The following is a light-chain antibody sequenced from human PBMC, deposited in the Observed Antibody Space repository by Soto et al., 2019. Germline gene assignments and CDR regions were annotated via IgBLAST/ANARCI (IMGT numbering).Light chain of an antibody. V-gene: IGLV2-14*03. CDR2: AVS. Sequence: QSALTQPASVSGASGRAITISCTGTSSDVGRYNFVSWYQQHPGNAPTLLIYAVSDRPSGVSTRFSGSKSGNTASLAISGLQAEDEAVYYGSSFSSSSTQVFGTGTQVTVL. CDR3: SSFSSSSTQV. J-gene: IGLJ1*01. CDR1: SSDVGRYNF.